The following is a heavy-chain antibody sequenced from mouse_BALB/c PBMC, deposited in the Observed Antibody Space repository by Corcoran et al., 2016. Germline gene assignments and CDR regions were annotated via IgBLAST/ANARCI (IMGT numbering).Heavy chain of an antibody. CDR1: GYTFTNYG. J-gene: IGHJ3*01. CDR3: ANDYDGPWFAY. V-gene: IGHV9-1*02. D-gene: IGHD2-4*01. CDR2: INTYTGEP. Sequence: QIQLVQSGPELKKPGETVKISCKASGYTFTNYGMNWVKQAPGKGLKWMGWINTYTGEPTYADDFKGRFAFSLETSASTAYLQINNLKNEDMATYFGANDYDGPWFAYWGQGTLVTVSA.